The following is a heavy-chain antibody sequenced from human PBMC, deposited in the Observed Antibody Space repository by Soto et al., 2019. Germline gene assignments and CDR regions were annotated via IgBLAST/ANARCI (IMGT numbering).Heavy chain of an antibody. CDR2: IYYSGST. J-gene: IGHJ5*02. CDR1: GGSISSYY. CDR3: ARDAVTTEGNWFDP. Sequence: SETLSLTCTVSGGSISSYYLSWLRQPPGKGLERIGYIYYSGSTNYNPSLKSRVTISVDTSKNQFSLKLSSVTAAATALYYCARDAVTTEGNWFDPWGQRTLVTVSS. V-gene: IGHV4-59*01. D-gene: IGHD4-4*01.